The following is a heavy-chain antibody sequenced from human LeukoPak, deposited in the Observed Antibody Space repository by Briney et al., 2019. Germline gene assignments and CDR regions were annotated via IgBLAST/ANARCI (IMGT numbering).Heavy chain of an antibody. CDR2: ISYDGSNK. Sequence: QTGGSLRLSCAASGFTFSSYWMSWVRQAPGKGLEWVAVISYDGSNKYYADSVKGRFTISRDNSKNTLYLQMSSLRAEDTAVYYCARGSKYCSSTSCADAFDIWGQGTMVTVSS. CDR3: ARGSKYCSSTSCADAFDI. CDR1: GFTFSSYW. V-gene: IGHV3-30-3*01. D-gene: IGHD2-2*01. J-gene: IGHJ3*02.